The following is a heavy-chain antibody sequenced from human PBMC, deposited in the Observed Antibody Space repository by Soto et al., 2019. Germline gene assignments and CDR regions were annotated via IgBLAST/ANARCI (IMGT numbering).Heavy chain of an antibody. V-gene: IGHV3-21*01. Sequence: EVHLVESGGGLVKPGGSLRLSCAASGFSFSSYSMTWVRLAPGKGLEWVSSIGTSGDYIYYADSVKGRFTISRDNDKNSLYLQLNSVRAEDTAVYYCARVFSSSWYFDYWGQGTLVTVSS. CDR2: IGTSGDYI. CDR1: GFSFSSYS. J-gene: IGHJ4*02. CDR3: ARVFSSSWYFDY. D-gene: IGHD6-13*01.